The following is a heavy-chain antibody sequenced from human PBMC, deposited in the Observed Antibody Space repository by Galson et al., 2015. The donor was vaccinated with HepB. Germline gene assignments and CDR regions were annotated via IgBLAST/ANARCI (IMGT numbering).Heavy chain of an antibody. CDR2: ISAYNGNT. V-gene: IGHV1-18*01. CDR3: ARESPNDSSGYYYVSAFDI. D-gene: IGHD3-22*01. Sequence: SVKVSCKASGYTFTSYGIGWVRQAPGQGLEWMGWISAYNGNTNYAQKLQGRVTMTTDTSTSTAYMELRSLRSDDTAVYYCARESPNDSSGYYYVSAFDIWGQGTMVTVSS. CDR1: GYTFTSYG. J-gene: IGHJ3*02.